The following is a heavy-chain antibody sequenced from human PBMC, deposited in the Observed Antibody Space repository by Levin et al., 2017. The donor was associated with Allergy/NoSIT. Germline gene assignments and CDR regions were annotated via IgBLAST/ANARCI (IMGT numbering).Heavy chain of an antibody. CDR3: ARVTRAAAGIDS. J-gene: IGHJ4*02. D-gene: IGHD6-13*01. V-gene: IGHV3-74*01. Sequence: GGSLRLSCAASGFTFNSDWMHWVRQAPGKGLVWVSRIGADGRVTTYADYVKGRFTISRDNAKNTLYLQMNSLRAEDTAVYYCARVTRAAAGIDSWGQGTLVTVSS. CDR1: GFTFNSDW. CDR2: IGADGRVT.